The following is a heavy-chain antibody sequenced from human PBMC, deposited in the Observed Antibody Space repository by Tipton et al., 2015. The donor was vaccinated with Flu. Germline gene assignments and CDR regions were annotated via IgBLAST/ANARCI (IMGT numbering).Heavy chain of an antibody. CDR2: INPNSGGT. J-gene: IGHJ4*02. CDR1: GYTFTGYY. V-gene: IGHV1-2*04. CDR3: ARASSPKRSMTTFAY. D-gene: IGHD4-17*01. Sequence: QLVQSGAEVKKPGASVKVSCKASGYTFTGYYMHWVRQAPGQGLEWMGWINPNSGGTNYAQKFQGWVTMTRDTSISTAYMELSRLRSDDTAVYYCARASSPKRSMTTFAYWGQGTLVTVSS.